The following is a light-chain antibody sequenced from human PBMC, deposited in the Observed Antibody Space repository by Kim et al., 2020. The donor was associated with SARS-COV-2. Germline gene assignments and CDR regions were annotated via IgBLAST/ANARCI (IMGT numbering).Light chain of an antibody. J-gene: IGLJ2*01. CDR1: SSNIGSNY. CDR3: AAWDDSLSAVV. Sequence: VLTQPPSASGTPGQRVTISCSGSSSNIGSNYVYWYQQLPGTAPKLLIYRNNQRPSGVPDRFSGSKSGTSAPLAISGLRSEDEADYYCAAWDDSLSAVVFGGGTQLTVL. CDR2: RNN. V-gene: IGLV1-47*01.